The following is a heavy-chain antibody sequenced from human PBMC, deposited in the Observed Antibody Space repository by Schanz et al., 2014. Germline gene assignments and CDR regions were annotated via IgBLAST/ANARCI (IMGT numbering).Heavy chain of an antibody. CDR3: ARPRFDYGEVDY. CDR2: IWNNGVTK. D-gene: IGHD4-17*01. V-gene: IGHV3-33*08. Sequence: QVQLVESGGGLVKPGGSLRLSCAAYGFTLSSYAMHWVRQAPGKGLEWVAVIWNNGVTKYYADSVKGRFTISRDNARNSLYLHMNTLGAEDTAVYYCARPRFDYGEVDYWGQGTLVTVSS. CDR1: GFTLSSYA. J-gene: IGHJ4*02.